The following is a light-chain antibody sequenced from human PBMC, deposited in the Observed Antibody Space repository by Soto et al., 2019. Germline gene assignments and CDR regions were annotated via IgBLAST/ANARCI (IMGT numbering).Light chain of an antibody. CDR2: AAS. CDR3: QQYTSFSLT. CDR1: RSFASSY. J-gene: IGKJ4*01. Sequence: DMVLTQSPGTLSLSPGERATLSCRASRSFASSYLGWYQHKPGQAPRLLFYAASTRATGIPARFSGSGSGTEFSLTISSLQPDDFATYYCQQYTSFSLTFGGGTKVDIK. V-gene: IGKV3-20*01.